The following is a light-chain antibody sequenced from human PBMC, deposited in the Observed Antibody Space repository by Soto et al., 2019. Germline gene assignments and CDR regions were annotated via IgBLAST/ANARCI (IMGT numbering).Light chain of an antibody. J-gene: IGLJ1*01. CDR1: SSDVRGYNY. V-gene: IGLV2-14*01. Sequence: QSVRTQPASVSVSPGQSITISCTGTSSDVRGYNYASWYQQHPGKAPKLMIYEVSNRPSGVSNRFSGSKSGNTASLTISGLQAEDEADYYCRSYTSSSTLVFGTGTKVTVL. CDR3: RSYTSSSTLV. CDR2: EVS.